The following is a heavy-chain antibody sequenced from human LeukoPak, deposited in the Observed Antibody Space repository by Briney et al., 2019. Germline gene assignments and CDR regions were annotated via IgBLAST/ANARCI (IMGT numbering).Heavy chain of an antibody. CDR1: GGTFSSYA. CDR3: ARGTPPDSMDV. V-gene: IGHV1-69*01. CDR2: IIPIFGTA. J-gene: IGHJ6*02. Sequence: GASVKVSCTASGGTFSSYAIIWVRQAPGQGLEWMGGIIPIFGTANYAQKFEGRVTITADESTSTAYMELSSLRSEDTAVYYCARGTPPDSMDVWGQGTTVTVSS.